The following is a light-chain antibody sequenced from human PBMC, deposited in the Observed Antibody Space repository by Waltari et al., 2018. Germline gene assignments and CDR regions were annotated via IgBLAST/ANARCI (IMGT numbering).Light chain of an antibody. V-gene: IGKV3-20*01. J-gene: IGKJ1*01. CDR2: DAS. CDR1: QSVGGA. CDR3: QMYVRLPVT. Sequence: SSRPRQSVGGALAWYQQKPGQAPRLLIYDASGRATGILYKFSGSGSGTDFILTIIRVGPEDFAVYFCQMYVRLPVTFGQGTKVEVK.